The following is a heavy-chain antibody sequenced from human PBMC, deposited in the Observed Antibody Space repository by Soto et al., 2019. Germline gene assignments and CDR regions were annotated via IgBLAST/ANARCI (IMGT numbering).Heavy chain of an antibody. D-gene: IGHD6-6*01. Sequence: PGGSLRLSCAASGFTFSSYVMHWVLQAPGKGLEWVAVIWYDGSNKYYADSVKGRFTISRDNSKNTLYLQMNSLRAEDTAVYYCARDWAPPYGSSSGYGMDVWGQGTTVTVSS. V-gene: IGHV3-33*01. J-gene: IGHJ6*02. CDR3: ARDWAPPYGSSSGYGMDV. CDR2: IWYDGSNK. CDR1: GFTFSSYV.